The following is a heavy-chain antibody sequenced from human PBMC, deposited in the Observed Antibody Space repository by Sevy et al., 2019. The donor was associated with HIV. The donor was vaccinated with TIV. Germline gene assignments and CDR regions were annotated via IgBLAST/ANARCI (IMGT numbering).Heavy chain of an antibody. V-gene: IGHV1-24*01. J-gene: IGHJ4*02. Sequence: APVKVSCKVSGNTLTGLSMHWVRQAPGKGLEWMGRFDPEDGETIYAQKFQGRFIMTEDTSTDTAYMELRGLTSDDTAVYYCASAREYYSDNSGYFDYWGQGTRVTVSS. CDR2: FDPEDGET. CDR1: GNTLTGLS. CDR3: ASAREYYSDNSGYFDY. D-gene: IGHD3-22*01.